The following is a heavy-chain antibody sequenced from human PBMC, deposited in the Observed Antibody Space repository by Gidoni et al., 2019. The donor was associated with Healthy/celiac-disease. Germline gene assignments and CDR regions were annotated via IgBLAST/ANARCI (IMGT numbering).Heavy chain of an antibody. V-gene: IGHV3-30*01. Sequence: QVQLVESGGGVVQPGRSLRLSCAASGFTFSSYAMHWVRQAPGQGLEWVAVISYDGSNKYYADSVKGRFTISRDNSKNTLYLQMNSLRAEDTAVYYCARDRGDGYNDFDYWGQGTLVTVSS. CDR3: ARDRGDGYNDFDY. CDR1: GFTFSSYA. CDR2: ISYDGSNK. J-gene: IGHJ4*02. D-gene: IGHD3-10*01.